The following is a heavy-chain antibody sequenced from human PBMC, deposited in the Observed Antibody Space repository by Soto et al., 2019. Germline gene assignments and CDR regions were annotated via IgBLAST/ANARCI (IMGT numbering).Heavy chain of an antibody. J-gene: IGHJ6*02. D-gene: IGHD6-6*01. V-gene: IGHV1-46*01. CDR3: ARERRASYSSSGGYYYGMDV. CDR2: INPSGGST. Sequence: ASVKVSCKASGYTFTSYAMHWVRQAPGQGLEWMGIINPSGGSTSYAQKFQGRVTMTRDTSTSTVYMELSSLRSEDTAVYYCARERRASYSSSGGYYYGMDVWGQGTTVTVSS. CDR1: GYTFTSYA.